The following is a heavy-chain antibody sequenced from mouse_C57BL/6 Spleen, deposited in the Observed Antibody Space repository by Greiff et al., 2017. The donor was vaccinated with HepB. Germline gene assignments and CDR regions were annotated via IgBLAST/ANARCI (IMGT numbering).Heavy chain of an antibody. Sequence: EVQLVESGGGLVQPGGSLKLSCAASGFTFSDYGMAWVRQAPRKGPEWVAFISNLAYSIYYADTVTGRFTISRENAKNTLYLEMSSLRSEDTAMYYCARRDDYDGFAYWGQGTLVTVSA. V-gene: IGHV5-15*01. CDR2: ISNLAYSI. CDR3: ARRDDYDGFAY. CDR1: GFTFSDYG. J-gene: IGHJ3*01. D-gene: IGHD2-4*01.